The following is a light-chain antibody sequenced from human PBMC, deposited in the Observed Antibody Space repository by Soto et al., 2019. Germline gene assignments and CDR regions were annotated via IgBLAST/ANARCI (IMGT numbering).Light chain of an antibody. CDR3: SSYTSSSTPYV. CDR2: GVS. CDR1: SSDVGSYNR. Sequence: QSVLTQPPSVSGSPGQSVTISCTGTSSDVGSYNRVSWYQQPPGTAPKLMIFGVSYRPSGVPDRFSGSKSGNTASLTISGLQAEDEADYYCSSYTSSSTPYVFGTGTKLTVL. V-gene: IGLV2-18*02. J-gene: IGLJ1*01.